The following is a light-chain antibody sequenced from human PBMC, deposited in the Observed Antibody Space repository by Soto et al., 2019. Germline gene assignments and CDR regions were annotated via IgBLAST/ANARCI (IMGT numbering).Light chain of an antibody. V-gene: IGLV4-69*01. Sequence: QLVLTQSPSASASLGASVKLTCTLSSDHSTYTIAWHQQQPEKGPRYLMNLNSDGSHSKGDGIPDRFSGSSSGAERYLTISSLQSEDEADYYCQTWGTGTVVFGGGTQLTVL. CDR1: SDHSTYT. CDR3: QTWGTGTVV. J-gene: IGLJ2*01. CDR2: LNSDGSH.